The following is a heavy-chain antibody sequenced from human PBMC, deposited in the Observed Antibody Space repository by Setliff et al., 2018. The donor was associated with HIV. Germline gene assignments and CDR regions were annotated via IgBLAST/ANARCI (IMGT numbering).Heavy chain of an antibody. V-gene: IGHV4-39*01. J-gene: IGHJ5*02. D-gene: IGHD3-16*01. CDR1: GGSITGPSYS. Sequence: SETLSLTCTVSGGSITGPSYSWGWLRQPPGKGLEWIGSVNSSGTIYYNPSVKSRVTMSAYMSKKYFFLRLDAVTAADTAVYHCVRHGGEVRLWSGRGNWFDPWGQGILVTVSS. CDR3: VRHGGEVRLWSGRGNWFDP. CDR2: VNSSGTI.